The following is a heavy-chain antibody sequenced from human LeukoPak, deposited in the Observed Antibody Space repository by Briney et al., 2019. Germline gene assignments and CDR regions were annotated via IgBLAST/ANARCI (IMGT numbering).Heavy chain of an antibody. CDR1: GYSISSGYY. CDR2: IYHSGST. Sequence: SETLSLTCAVSGYSISSGYYWGWIRQPPGKGLEWIGSIYHSGSTYYNPSLKSRVTISVDTSKNQFSLKLSSVTAADTAVYYCARLTYSSSWPIPSWGQGTLVTVSS. V-gene: IGHV4-38-2*01. D-gene: IGHD6-13*01. J-gene: IGHJ5*02. CDR3: ARLTYSSSWPIPS.